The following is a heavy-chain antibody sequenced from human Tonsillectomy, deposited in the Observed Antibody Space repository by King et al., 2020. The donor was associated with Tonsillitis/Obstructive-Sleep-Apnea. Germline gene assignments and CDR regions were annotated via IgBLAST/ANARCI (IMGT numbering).Heavy chain of an antibody. CDR1: GFTFSSYG. V-gene: IGHV3-30*18. CDR2: ISYDGSNK. J-gene: IGHJ3*02. Sequence: VQLVESGGGVVQPGRSLRLSCAASGFTFSSYGMHWVRQAPGKGLEWGAVISYDGSNKYYADSVKGRFTISRDNSKNTLYLQMNSLRAEDTAVYYCAKDLGYCSSTSGSRGDAFDIWGQGTMVTVSS. CDR3: AKDLGYCSSTSGSRGDAFDI. D-gene: IGHD2-2*01.